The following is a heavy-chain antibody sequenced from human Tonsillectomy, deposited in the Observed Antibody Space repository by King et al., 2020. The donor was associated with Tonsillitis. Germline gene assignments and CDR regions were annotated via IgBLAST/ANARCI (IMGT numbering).Heavy chain of an antibody. Sequence: VQLVESGGGLVQPGGSLRLSCAASGFTFTNYWMSWVRQAPGKGLEWVANIKQDGSEKYYLDSVKGRFTISRDNAKNSLYLQMNSLRAEDTAVYYCASLRFLETWGQGTLVTVSS. CDR3: ASLRFLET. CDR2: IKQDGSEK. V-gene: IGHV3-7*02. J-gene: IGHJ4*02. D-gene: IGHD3-3*01. CDR1: GFTFTNYW.